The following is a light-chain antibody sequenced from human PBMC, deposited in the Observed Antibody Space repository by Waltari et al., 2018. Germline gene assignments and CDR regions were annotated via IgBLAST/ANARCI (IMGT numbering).Light chain of an antibody. Sequence: DIQLTQSPSYLSASVGDRVTITCRASQTLTTYLNWYQQRPGTAPKFLIYAASSLETGVPSRVRGGGSGTDFTLTISGLQPDDFATYYCQQSKEVPFTFGQGTKLEIK. J-gene: IGKJ2*01. V-gene: IGKV1-39*01. CDR1: QTLTTY. CDR3: QQSKEVPFT. CDR2: AAS.